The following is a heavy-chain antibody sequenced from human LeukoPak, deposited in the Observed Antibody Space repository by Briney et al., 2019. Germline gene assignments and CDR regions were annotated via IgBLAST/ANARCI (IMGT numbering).Heavy chain of an antibody. D-gene: IGHD6-6*01. V-gene: IGHV3-11*01. Sequence: LSLTCAVYGGSFSGYYWSWIRQAPGKGLEWVSYITSTGSTIDYADSVKGRFTISRDNAKNSLYLQMNSLRAEDTAVYYCTRMGSSSEGWFDPWGQGTLVTVSS. CDR3: TRMGSSSEGWFDP. CDR2: ITSTGSTI. J-gene: IGHJ5*02. CDR1: GGSFSGYY.